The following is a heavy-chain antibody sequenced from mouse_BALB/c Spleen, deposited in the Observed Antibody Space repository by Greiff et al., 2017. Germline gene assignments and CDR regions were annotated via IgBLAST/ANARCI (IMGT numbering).Heavy chain of an antibody. D-gene: IGHD1-2*01. CDR2: ISYSGST. Sequence: EVKLQESGPGLVKPSQSLSLTCTVTGYSITSYYVWNLIRQFPGNKLEWMGYISYSGSTSYNPSLKSRISITRDTSKNQFFLQLNSGTTEDTATYYCTRRTTATAWFAYGGQGTLVTVSA. V-gene: IGHV3-2*02. CDR3: TRRTTATAWFAY. CDR1: GYSITSYYV. J-gene: IGHJ3*01.